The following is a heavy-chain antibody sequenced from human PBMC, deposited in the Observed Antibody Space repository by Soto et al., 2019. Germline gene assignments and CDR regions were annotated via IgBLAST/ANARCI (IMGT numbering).Heavy chain of an antibody. V-gene: IGHV1-46*01. CDR2: INPSGGST. CDR1: GYTFTSYY. Sequence: QVQLVQSGAEVKKPGASVKVSCKASGYTFTSYYMHWVRQAPGQGLEWMGIINPSGGSTSYAQKVQGRVTMTTHTSKSTVYMELSSLRSEDTAVYYCARAGMSWSPSRSYGGTHSDYWGQGTLVTVSS. D-gene: IGHD4-17*01. CDR3: ARAGMSWSPSRSYGGTHSDY. J-gene: IGHJ4*02.